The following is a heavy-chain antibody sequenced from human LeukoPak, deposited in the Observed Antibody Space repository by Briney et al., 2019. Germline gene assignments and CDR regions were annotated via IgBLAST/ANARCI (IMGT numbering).Heavy chain of an antibody. Sequence: SETLSLTCTVSGGPISSYYWSWIRQPPGKGLEWIGYIYYSGSTNYNPSLKSRVTISVDTSKNQFSPKLSSVTAADTAVYYCARVYNWNDRGYFDYWGQGTLVTVSS. CDR1: GGPISSYY. CDR3: ARVYNWNDRGYFDY. J-gene: IGHJ4*02. V-gene: IGHV4-59*08. D-gene: IGHD1-20*01. CDR2: IYYSGST.